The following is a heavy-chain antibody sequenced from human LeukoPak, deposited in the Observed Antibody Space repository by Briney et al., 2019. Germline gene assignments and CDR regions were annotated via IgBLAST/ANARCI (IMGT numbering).Heavy chain of an antibody. V-gene: IGHV1-69*05. D-gene: IGHD6-13*01. Sequence: SVKVSCKASGGTFSSYAISWVRQAPGQGLEWMGGIIPIFGTANYAQKFQGGVTITTDESTSTAYMELSSLRSEDTAVYYCARDVVYSSSSRRGRPRGEYFQHWGPGTLVTVSS. CDR1: GGTFSSYA. J-gene: IGHJ1*01. CDR3: ARDVVYSSSSRRGRPRGEYFQH. CDR2: IIPIFGTA.